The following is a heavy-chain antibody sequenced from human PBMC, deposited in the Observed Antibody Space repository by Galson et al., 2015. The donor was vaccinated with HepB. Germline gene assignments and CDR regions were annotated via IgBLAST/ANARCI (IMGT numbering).Heavy chain of an antibody. CDR1: GFTLSAYT. CDR3: ARVYFGSGSSSAYWYFDL. D-gene: IGHD3-10*01. V-gene: IGHV3-48*02. Sequence: SLRLSCAASGFTLSAYTMNWVRRAPGKGLESIAYISTNGATIYYADSVKGRFTVSRDNARNSLYLQMNSLRDEDTAVYYCARVYFGSGSSSAYWYFDLWGRGALVTVSS. CDR2: ISTNGATI. J-gene: IGHJ2*01.